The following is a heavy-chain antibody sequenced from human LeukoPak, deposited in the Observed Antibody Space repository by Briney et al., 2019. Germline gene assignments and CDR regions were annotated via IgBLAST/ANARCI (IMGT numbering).Heavy chain of an antibody. Sequence: GGSRRLSCAASGFTFSSYSMNWVRQAPGKGLEWVSYITRSSSTIHYRDSVKGRFTISRDNAKNSLYLQMNSLRDEDTAVYYCVRDPDALDYWGQGTLVTVSS. J-gene: IGHJ4*02. V-gene: IGHV3-48*02. CDR1: GFTFSSYS. CDR2: ITRSSSTI. CDR3: VRDPDALDY.